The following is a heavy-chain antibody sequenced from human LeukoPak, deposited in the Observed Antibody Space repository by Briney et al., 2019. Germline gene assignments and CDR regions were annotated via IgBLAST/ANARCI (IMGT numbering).Heavy chain of an antibody. D-gene: IGHD6-19*01. CDR1: GFTFSDYY. Sequence: GGSLRLSCAASGFTFSDYYMSWIRQAPGKGLEWVSYISSSGSTIYYADSVKGRFTISRDNAKNSLYLQMNSLRAEDTAVYYCARLAEAHYYYMDVRGKGTTVTVSS. J-gene: IGHJ6*03. CDR3: ARLAEAHYYYMDV. V-gene: IGHV3-11*04. CDR2: ISSSGSTI.